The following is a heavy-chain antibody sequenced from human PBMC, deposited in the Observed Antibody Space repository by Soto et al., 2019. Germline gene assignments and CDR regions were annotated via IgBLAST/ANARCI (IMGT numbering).Heavy chain of an antibody. CDR3: AREGATSPTLPGGGMDV. J-gene: IGHJ6*02. D-gene: IGHD1-1*01. Sequence: QVQLVQSGAEVKKPGTSVKVSCKASGGTFSSYAISWVRQAPGQGLEWMGGIIPIFGTANYAQKFQGRVTITADESTSTAYMELSSLRSEDTAVYYCAREGATSPTLPGGGMDVWGQGTTVTVSS. CDR2: IIPIFGTA. V-gene: IGHV1-69*12. CDR1: GGTFSSYA.